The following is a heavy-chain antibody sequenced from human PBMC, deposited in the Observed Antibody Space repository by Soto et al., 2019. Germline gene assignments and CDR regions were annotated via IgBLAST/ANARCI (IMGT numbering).Heavy chain of an antibody. Sequence: PGGSLRLSCAASGFTFSSYWMHWVRQAPGKGLVWVSRINSDGSSTSYADSVKGRFTISRDNAKNTLYLQMNSLRAEDTAVYYCAKVGQQLDFDYWGQGTLVTVYS. D-gene: IGHD6-13*01. V-gene: IGHV3-74*01. CDR1: GFTFSSYW. J-gene: IGHJ4*02. CDR3: AKVGQQLDFDY. CDR2: INSDGSST.